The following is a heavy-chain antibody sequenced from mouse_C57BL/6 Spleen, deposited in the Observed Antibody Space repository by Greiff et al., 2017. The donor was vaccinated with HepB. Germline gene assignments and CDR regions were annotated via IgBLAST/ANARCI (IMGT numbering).Heavy chain of an antibody. CDR3: ARQNYYGRSSWFAY. J-gene: IGHJ3*01. CDR1: GFTFSSYY. V-gene: IGHV5-6*02. CDR2: ISNCGSDT. Sequence: DVMLVESGGDLVKPGGSLKLSCAASGFTFSSYYMSWVRQTPDKRLEWVATISNCGSDTYYPDSVKGRFTISRDNAKNTLYLQLSSLKSEDTAMYYCARQNYYGRSSWFAYWGQGTLVTVSA. D-gene: IGHD1-1*01.